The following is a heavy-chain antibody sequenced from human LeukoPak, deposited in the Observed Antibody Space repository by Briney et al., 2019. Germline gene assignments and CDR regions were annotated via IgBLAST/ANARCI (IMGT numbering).Heavy chain of an antibody. J-gene: IGHJ4*02. V-gene: IGHV6-1*01. CDR3: ARLTGPIDY. CDR1: GDSVSSNSAA. D-gene: IGHD7-27*01. Sequence: SQTLSLTCAISGDSVSSNSAAWNWIRQSPSRGLEWLGRTYYRSKWSTYYAVSVKSRISINRDTSKNQISLQLNSVTPEDTAVYYCARLTGPIDYWGQGTLVTVSS. CDR2: TYYRSKWST.